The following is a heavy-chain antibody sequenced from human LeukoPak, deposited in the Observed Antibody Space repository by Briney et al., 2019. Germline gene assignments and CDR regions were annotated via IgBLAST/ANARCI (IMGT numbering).Heavy chain of an antibody. V-gene: IGHV3-53*01. CDR1: GFTVSSNY. CDR3: ARVGLIVGATIDI. J-gene: IGHJ3*02. D-gene: IGHD1-26*01. Sequence: GSLRLSCAASGFTVSSNYMSWVRQAPGKGLEWVSVIYSGGRTYYADSVKGRFTISRDNSKNTLYLQMNSLRAEDTAVYYCARVGLIVGATIDIWGQGTMVTVSS. CDR2: IYSGGRT.